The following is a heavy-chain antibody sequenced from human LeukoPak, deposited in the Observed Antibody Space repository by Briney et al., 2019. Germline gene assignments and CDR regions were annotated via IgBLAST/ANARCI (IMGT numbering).Heavy chain of an antibody. CDR2: FVRGST. Sequence: GGSLRLSCAASGFTLSSYPMSWVRQAPGKGLEWVSTFVRGSTYYADTVQGRFTISRDSSKNTLYLQMNSLRADDTALYFCTRAAPYGTSWYGKNDYWGQGTLVAVSS. CDR3: TRAAPYGTSWYGKNDY. CDR1: GFTLSSYP. J-gene: IGHJ4*02. D-gene: IGHD6-13*01. V-gene: IGHV3-23*01.